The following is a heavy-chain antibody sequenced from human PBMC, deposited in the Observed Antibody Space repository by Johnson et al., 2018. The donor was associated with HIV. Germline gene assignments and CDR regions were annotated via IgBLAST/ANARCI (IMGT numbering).Heavy chain of an antibody. CDR3: AKDRAEYSTWIDALDI. CDR2: ISYDGSNK. J-gene: IGHJ3*02. Sequence: VQLVESGGGVVQPGRSLRLSCAASGFTFSRHGMHWVRQAPGKGLEWVLVISYDGSNKYFADFVKGRFIISRDNSKNTLYLQMNSLRPEDTAVYFCAKDRAEYSTWIDALDIWGQGTMVTVSS. V-gene: IGHV3-30*18. CDR1: GFTFSRHG. D-gene: IGHD6-6*01.